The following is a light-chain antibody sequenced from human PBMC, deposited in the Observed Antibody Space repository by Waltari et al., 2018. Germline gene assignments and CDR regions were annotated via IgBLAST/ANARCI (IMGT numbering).Light chain of an antibody. J-gene: IGKJ1*01. CDR3: HQYYATPPDGKT. CDR1: QDITYF. Sequence: DIQMTQSPSSLSASVGDRVTITCQASQDITYFLNWYQQKPVKAPQPLIYDASDLEPGVPSRFSGSGSGTEFRFTISSLQPEDVAVYYCHQYYATPPDGKTFGQGTKVEIK. V-gene: IGKV1-33*01. CDR2: DAS.